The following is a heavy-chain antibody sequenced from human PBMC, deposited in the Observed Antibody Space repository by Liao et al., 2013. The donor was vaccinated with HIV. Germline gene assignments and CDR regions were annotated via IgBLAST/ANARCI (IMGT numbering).Heavy chain of an antibody. J-gene: IGHJ3*01. V-gene: IGHV4-59*01. CDR2: IFYSGST. Sequence: QVQLQESGPGLVKPSETLSLTCTVSGGSISNSHWSWIRQPPGKGLEWLGSIFYSGSTNYTPSLKSRVTFSLDTSKNQFSLKLSSVTAADTAVYYCATDYTVPYAFDFWGQGTMVTVSS. CDR1: GGSISNSH. D-gene: IGHD4-11*01. CDR3: ATDYTVPYAFDF.